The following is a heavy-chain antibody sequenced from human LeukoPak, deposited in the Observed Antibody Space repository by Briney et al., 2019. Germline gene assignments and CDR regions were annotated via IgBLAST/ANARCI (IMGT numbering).Heavy chain of an antibody. D-gene: IGHD3-10*01. J-gene: IGHJ4*02. Sequence: SVKVSCKASGGTFSSYAISWVRQAPGQGLEWMGGIIPIFGTANYAQKFQGRVTITADESTSTAYMELSSLRSEDTAVYYCARASRYYYGSAPATFDYWGQGILVTVSS. CDR3: ARASRYYYGSAPATFDY. CDR2: IIPIFGTA. CDR1: GGTFSSYA. V-gene: IGHV1-69*13.